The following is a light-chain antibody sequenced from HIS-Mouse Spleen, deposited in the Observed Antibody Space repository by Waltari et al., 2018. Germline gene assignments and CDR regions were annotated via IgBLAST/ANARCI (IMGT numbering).Light chain of an antibody. CDR2: SKN. CDR3: AAWDDSLNGWV. CDR1: SSNIGSNT. Sequence: QSVLTQPPSASGTPGQRVTISCSGSSSNIGSNTVNWYQQPPGTAPQLLNYSKNPRPQGVPARFSGSKSGTSASLAISGLQSEDEADYYCAAWDDSLNGWVFGGGTKLTVL. V-gene: IGLV1-44*01. J-gene: IGLJ3*02.